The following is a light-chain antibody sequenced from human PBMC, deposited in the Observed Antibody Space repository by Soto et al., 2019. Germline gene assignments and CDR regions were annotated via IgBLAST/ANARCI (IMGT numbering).Light chain of an antibody. CDR1: QSVSSH. J-gene: IGKJ4*01. CDR2: DAS. CDR3: QQRSDWPLL. V-gene: IGKV3-11*01. Sequence: EIVLTQSPATLSLSPGERATLSCRASQSVSSHLTWCQHIPGQAPRLLIYDASTRASRVPGRFSSSGSGTDFTLTISGLEPEDFAVYYCQQRSDWPLLFGGGTRVEIK.